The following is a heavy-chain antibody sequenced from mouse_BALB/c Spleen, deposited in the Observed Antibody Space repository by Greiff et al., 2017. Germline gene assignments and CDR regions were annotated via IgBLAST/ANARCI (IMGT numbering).Heavy chain of an antibody. CDR1: GFTFSSYG. CDR2: INSNGGST. V-gene: IGHV5-6-3*01. Sequence: EVKLVESGGGLVQPGGSLKLSCAASGFTFSSYGMSWVRQTPDKRLELVATINSNGGSTYYPDSVKGRFTISRDNAKNTLYLQMSSLKSEDTAMYYCAAAPYYYAMDYWGQGTSVTVSS. J-gene: IGHJ4*01. CDR3: AAAPYYYAMDY.